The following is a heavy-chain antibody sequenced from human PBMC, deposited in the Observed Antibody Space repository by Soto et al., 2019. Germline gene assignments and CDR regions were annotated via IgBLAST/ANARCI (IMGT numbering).Heavy chain of an antibody. CDR1: GGSISSYY. J-gene: IGHJ4*02. CDR3: ARDDCISTSCYVSY. V-gene: IGHV4-59*12. Sequence: SETLSLTCTVSGGSISSYYWSWIRQPPGKGLEWIGYIYFSGGTNYNPSLKSRVTISVDTSKNQFSLKLSSVTAADTAVYYCARDDCISTSCYVSYWGQGTLVTVSS. CDR2: IYFSGGT. D-gene: IGHD2-2*01.